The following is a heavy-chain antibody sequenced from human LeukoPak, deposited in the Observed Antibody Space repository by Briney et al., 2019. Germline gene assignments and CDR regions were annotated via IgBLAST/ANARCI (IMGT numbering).Heavy chain of an antibody. CDR1: GFTVSHTL. V-gene: IGHV3-15*01. Sequence: GGSLRLSCAASGFTVSHTLMSWVRQAPGKGLEWVGHIKSKTDGGTTDYGAPVKGRFTISRDDSKNTLYLQMNSLKTEDTAVYYCVTYEGVAWGQGTLVTVSS. CDR3: VTYEGVA. D-gene: IGHD5-12*01. CDR2: IKSKTDGGTT. J-gene: IGHJ5*02.